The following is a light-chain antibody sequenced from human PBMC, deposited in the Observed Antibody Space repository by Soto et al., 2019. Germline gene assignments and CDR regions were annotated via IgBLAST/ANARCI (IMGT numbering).Light chain of an antibody. J-gene: IGLJ2*01. CDR1: SSDVGGYNY. CDR2: DVS. Sequence: QSALTQPASVSGSPGQSITISCTGTSSDVGGYNYVSWYQQHPGKAPKLMIYDVSNRPSGVSNRFSASKSGNTASLAISGRRAEEGGDCYCSAYTSRSTYVVLRGGTTVTV. V-gene: IGLV2-14*01. CDR3: SAYTSRSTYVV.